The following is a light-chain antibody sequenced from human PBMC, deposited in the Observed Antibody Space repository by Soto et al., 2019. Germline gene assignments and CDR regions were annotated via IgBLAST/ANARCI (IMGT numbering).Light chain of an antibody. Sequence: QSALTQPASVSGSPGQSITISCTGTSTDVGGYNYVSWYQQHPGKAPKLMISDVSNRPSGVSIRCSGSKSGNTASLTISGLQAEDEADYYCNSYSSSTTLDLFGTGIKLTVL. V-gene: IGLV2-14*01. J-gene: IGLJ1*01. CDR3: NSYSSSTTLDL. CDR1: STDVGGYNY. CDR2: DVS.